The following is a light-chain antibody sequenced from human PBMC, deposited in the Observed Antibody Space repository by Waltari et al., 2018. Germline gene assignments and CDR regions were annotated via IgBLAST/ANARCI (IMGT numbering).Light chain of an antibody. CDR2: AAS. J-gene: IGKJ5*01. V-gene: IGKV1-39*01. CDR1: QSISSY. Sequence: DIQMTQSPSSLSASVGDRVTITCRASQSISSYLNWYQQKPGKAPKLLISAASSLQSEVPSRFSGSGSGTDFTLTISSLQPEDFATYYCQQGYRTPITFGQGTRLEIK. CDR3: QQGYRTPIT.